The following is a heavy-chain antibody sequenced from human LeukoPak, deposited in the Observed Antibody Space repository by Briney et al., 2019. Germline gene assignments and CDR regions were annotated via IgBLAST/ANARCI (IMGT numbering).Heavy chain of an antibody. CDR1: GFSFSSYA. D-gene: IGHD1-26*01. V-gene: IGHV3-23*01. Sequence: AGGSLRLSCAASGFSFSSYAMGWVRQAPGMGLEWVSSIRAGGDTTFYTDSVKGRFTISRDNFKSTLYLQLNSLTADGTAVYYCAKSQYGDSHYLGDSWGRGSLVIVSS. CDR2: IRAGGDTT. CDR3: AKSQYGDSHYLGDS. J-gene: IGHJ4*02.